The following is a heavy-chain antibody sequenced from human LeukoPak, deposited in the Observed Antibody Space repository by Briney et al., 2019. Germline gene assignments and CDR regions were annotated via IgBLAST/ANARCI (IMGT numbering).Heavy chain of an antibody. CDR1: GFTFSSYW. CDR2: IRYDGSNK. Sequence: PGGSLRLSYAASGFTFSSYWMSWVRQAPGKGLEWVAFIRYDGSNKYYADSVKGRFTISRDNSKNTLYLQMNSLRAEDTAVYYCAKDQSLLWFGESNLDYWGQGTLVTVSS. CDR3: AKDQSLLWFGESNLDY. D-gene: IGHD3-10*01. V-gene: IGHV3-30*02. J-gene: IGHJ4*02.